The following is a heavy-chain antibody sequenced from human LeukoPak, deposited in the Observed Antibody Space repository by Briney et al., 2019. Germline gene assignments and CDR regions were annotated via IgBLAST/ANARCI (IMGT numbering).Heavy chain of an antibody. V-gene: IGHV1-2*02. D-gene: IGHD5-18*01. CDR1: GYTFTDYY. J-gene: IGHJ6*02. CDR3: ARLKIQVFLDYSNYGMDV. CDR2: INPKTGGT. Sequence: GASVKVSCKASGYTFTDYYMHWVRQAPGQGLEWMGWINPKTGGTHYAQRFQGRVTMTRDTSIRTAYMELSRLISDDTAVYFCARLKIQVFLDYSNYGMDVWGQGTTVTVSS.